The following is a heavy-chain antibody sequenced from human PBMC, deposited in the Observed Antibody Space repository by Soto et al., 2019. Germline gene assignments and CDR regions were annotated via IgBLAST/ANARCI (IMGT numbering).Heavy chain of an antibody. CDR3: AREYCSAGSCYGDY. V-gene: IGHV3-74*01. D-gene: IGHD2-15*01. CDR2: IDSHGSAA. CDR1: GFTFSNYW. Sequence: GGSLRLSCAASGFTFSNYWMHWFRQAPGKGLVWVSRIDSHGSAASYADSVKGRFTISRDNAKNTLYLQMNSLRVEDTAVYFCAREYCSAGSCYGDYWGQGTLVTVSS. J-gene: IGHJ4*02.